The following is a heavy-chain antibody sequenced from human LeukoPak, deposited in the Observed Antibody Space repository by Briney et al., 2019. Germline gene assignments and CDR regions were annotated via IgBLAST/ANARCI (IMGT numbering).Heavy chain of an antibody. D-gene: IGHD3-22*01. CDR1: GFSFGDYA. J-gene: IGHJ4*02. Sequence: GGSLRLSCTTSGFSFGDYAMSWVRQAPGKGLEWVGFIRSQAYGGTTEYAASVKGRFTISRDDSKSIAYLQVNSLRTEDTAVYYYISYYYDTSGYYYFDYWGQGTLVTVSS. CDR2: IRSQAYGGTT. V-gene: IGHV3-49*04. CDR3: ISYYYDTSGYYYFDY.